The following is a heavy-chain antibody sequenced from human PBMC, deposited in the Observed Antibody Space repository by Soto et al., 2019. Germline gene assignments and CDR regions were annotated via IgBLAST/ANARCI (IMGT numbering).Heavy chain of an antibody. D-gene: IGHD3-3*01. Sequence: SETLSLTCTVSGGSISSGGYYWSWIRQHPGKGLEWIGYIYYSGSTYYNPSLKSRVTISVDTSKNQFSLKLSSVTAADTAVYYCARDNPTYYDFWSGYRGPNYFDYWGQGTLVTVPQ. CDR1: GGSISSGGYY. J-gene: IGHJ4*02. CDR3: ARDNPTYYDFWSGYRGPNYFDY. V-gene: IGHV4-31*03. CDR2: IYYSGST.